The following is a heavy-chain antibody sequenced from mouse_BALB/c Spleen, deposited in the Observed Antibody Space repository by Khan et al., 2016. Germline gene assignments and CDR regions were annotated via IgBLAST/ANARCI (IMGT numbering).Heavy chain of an antibody. CDR2: IDPYYGGT. CDR3: ARGYCNYVNWYFDV. V-gene: IGHV1-39*01. Sequence: VRLQQSGPELEKPGASVKISCKASGYSFTGYNMNWVKQSNGKSLEWIGNIDPYYGGTSYNQKFKGKATLTVDKSSSTAYLQLKSLTSEDSAGYYCARGYCNYVNWYFDVWGAGTTVTVSS. J-gene: IGHJ1*01. D-gene: IGHD2-10*02. CDR1: GYSFTGYN.